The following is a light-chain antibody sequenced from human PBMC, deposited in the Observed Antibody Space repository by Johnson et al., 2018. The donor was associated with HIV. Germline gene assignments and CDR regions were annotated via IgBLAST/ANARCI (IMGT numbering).Light chain of an antibody. Sequence: QSVLTQPPSVSAAPGQKVTISCSGSSSNIGNNYVSWYQQLPGTAPKLLIYENNKRPSGIPDRFSGSKSGATATLGITGLQTGDEAVYYCGIWDASLSPLYVVGTGTTITVL. CDR3: GIWDASLSPLYV. CDR1: SSNIGNNY. V-gene: IGLV1-51*02. J-gene: IGLJ1*01. CDR2: ENN.